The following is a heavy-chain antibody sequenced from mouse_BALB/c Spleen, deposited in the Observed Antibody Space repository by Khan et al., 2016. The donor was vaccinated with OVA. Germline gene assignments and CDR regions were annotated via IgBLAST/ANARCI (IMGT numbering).Heavy chain of an antibody. CDR2: INPRSGYT. D-gene: IGHD2-14*01. CDR1: GYTFTSNT. V-gene: IGHV1-4*01. J-gene: IGHJ4*01. CDR3: ARRTTGYTMDY. Sequence: QVQLQQSGAELARPGASVRMSCKASGYTFTSNTMHWVKKRPGQGLEWIGYINPRSGYTNFNQNFKDKATLTADKSSSPAYMQLSSLTSEDSAVYYCARRTTGYTMDYWGQGTSVTVSS.